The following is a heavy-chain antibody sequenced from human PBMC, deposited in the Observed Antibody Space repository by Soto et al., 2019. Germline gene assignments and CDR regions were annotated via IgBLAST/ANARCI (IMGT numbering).Heavy chain of an antibody. Sequence: GESLKISCAASGFTFSSYWMHWVRQAPGKGLVWVSRINSDGSSTSYADSVKGRFTISRDNAKNTLYLQMNSLRAEDTAVYYCVRTSLVVAAATREDYWGQGTLVTVS. D-gene: IGHD2-15*01. V-gene: IGHV3-74*01. CDR3: VRTSLVVAAATREDY. J-gene: IGHJ4*02. CDR1: GFTFSSYW. CDR2: INSDGSST.